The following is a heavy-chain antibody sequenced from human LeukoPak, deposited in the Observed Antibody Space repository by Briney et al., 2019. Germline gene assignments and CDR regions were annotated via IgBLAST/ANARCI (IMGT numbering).Heavy chain of an antibody. CDR2: INWNGGSI. V-gene: IGHV3-20*04. Sequence: GGSLRLSCAASGFAFDDYGMSWVRQAPGKGLEWVSGINWNGGSIGYADSVKDRFTISRDNAKNSLYLQINSLRAEDTALYYCARADKEGYGPFGFDYWGDETPVTVSS. CDR3: ARADKEGYGPFGFDY. J-gene: IGHJ4*03. D-gene: IGHD5-18*01. CDR1: GFAFDDYG.